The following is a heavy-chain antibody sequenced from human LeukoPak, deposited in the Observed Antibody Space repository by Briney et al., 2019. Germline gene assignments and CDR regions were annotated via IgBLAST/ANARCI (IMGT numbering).Heavy chain of an antibody. CDR2: ISSSGSTI. V-gene: IGHV3-48*03. Sequence: PGGSLRLSCAASGFTFSSYEMNWVRQAPGKGLEWVSYISSSGSTIYYADSVKGRFTISRDNAKNSLYLQMNSLRAEDTAVYYCASQFDGGFDYWGQGTRVTVSS. CDR1: GFTFSSYE. CDR3: ASQFDGGFDY. J-gene: IGHJ4*02. D-gene: IGHD3-9*01.